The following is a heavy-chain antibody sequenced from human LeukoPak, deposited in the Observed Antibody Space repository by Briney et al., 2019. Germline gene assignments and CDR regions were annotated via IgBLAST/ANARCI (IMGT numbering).Heavy chain of an antibody. CDR2: ISTDGTTT. D-gene: IGHD2-15*01. CDR1: GFPFRSHW. V-gene: IGHV3-74*01. Sequence: PGVSLRLSCAASGFPFRSHWMHWVRQVQGKGLVWVSHISTDGTTTNYADSVKGRFTISRDNAKDTLYLQLNSLRAEDTAIYYCARSLGYSSGGWGQGTLVTVSS. CDR3: ARSLGYSSGG. J-gene: IGHJ4*02.